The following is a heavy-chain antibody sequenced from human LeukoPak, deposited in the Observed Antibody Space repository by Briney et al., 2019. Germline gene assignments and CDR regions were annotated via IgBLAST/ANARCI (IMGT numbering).Heavy chain of an antibody. Sequence: SETLSLTCTVYGGSISNYYWNWIRQPAGKGLECIGRIYSSGITSHNPSLKGRVTLSVDTSKNQISLKLSSVTAADTAVYFCARDQGGYSSGLSFDNWGQGTLVTVSS. CDR2: IYSSGIT. CDR3: ARDQGGYSSGLSFDN. V-gene: IGHV4-4*07. D-gene: IGHD6-19*01. J-gene: IGHJ4*02. CDR1: GGSISNYY.